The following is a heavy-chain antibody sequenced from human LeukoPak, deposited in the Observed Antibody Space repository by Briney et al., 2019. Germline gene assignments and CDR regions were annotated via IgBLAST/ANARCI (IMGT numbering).Heavy chain of an antibody. CDR3: ASLTSGPGYASNYYYMDV. Sequence: ASVKVSXKASGYTFTSYGISWMRQAPGQGLEWIGWISAYNGNTNYAQKLQGRVTMTTDTSTSTAYMELRSLRSDDTAVYYCASLTSGPGYASNYYYMDVWGKGTTVTVSS. D-gene: IGHD3-9*01. V-gene: IGHV1-18*01. CDR2: ISAYNGNT. CDR1: GYTFTSYG. J-gene: IGHJ6*03.